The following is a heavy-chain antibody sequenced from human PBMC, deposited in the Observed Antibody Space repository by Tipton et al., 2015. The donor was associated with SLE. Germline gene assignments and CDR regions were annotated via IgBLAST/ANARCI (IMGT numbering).Heavy chain of an antibody. Sequence: GAYIRTGVYYWAWIRQPAGKSLEWVGRIYTTGSTNYNPSLESRVTISVDMSKNQLSLKVTSVTTADTAVYHCGATTYSDGDHWGQGVLVTVSS. J-gene: IGHJ4*02. CDR1: GAYIRTGVYY. V-gene: IGHV4-61*02. CDR3: GATTYSDGDH. CDR2: IYTTGST. D-gene: IGHD4-11*01.